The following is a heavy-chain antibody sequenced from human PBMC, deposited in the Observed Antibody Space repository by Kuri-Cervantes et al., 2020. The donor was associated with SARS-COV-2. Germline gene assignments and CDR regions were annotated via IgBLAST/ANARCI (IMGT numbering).Heavy chain of an antibody. V-gene: IGHV4-30-4*08. D-gene: IGHD2-2*01. J-gene: IGHJ4*02. CDR3: ARPSAGPAAIDY. CDR2: IYYSGST. Sequence: LRLSCTVSGGSISSGDYYWSWIRQPPGKGLEWIGYIYYSGSTYYNPSLKSRVTISVDTSKNQFSLKLSSVTAADTAVYYCARPSAGPAAIDYWGQGTLVTVSS. CDR1: GGSISSGDYY.